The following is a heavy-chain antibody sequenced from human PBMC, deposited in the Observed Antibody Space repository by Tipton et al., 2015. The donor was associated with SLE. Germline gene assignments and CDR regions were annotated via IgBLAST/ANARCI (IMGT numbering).Heavy chain of an antibody. J-gene: IGHJ3*02. D-gene: IGHD6-13*01. CDR3: ARVGSSSFDAFDI. V-gene: IGHV3-48*01. Sequence: SLRLSCAASGFTFSSYSMNWVRQAPGKGLEGVSYISSSSSTIYYADSVKGRFTISRDNAKNSLYLQMNSLRAEDTAVYYCARVGSSSFDAFDIWGQGTMVTVSS. CDR1: GFTFSSYS. CDR2: ISSSSSTI.